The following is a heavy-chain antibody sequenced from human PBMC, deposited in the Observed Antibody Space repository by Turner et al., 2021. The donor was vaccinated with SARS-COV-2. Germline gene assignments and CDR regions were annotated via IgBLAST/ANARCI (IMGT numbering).Heavy chain of an antibody. Sequence: QVQLEQSGAEVKKPGASVTVSCKASGYTFTGYYMHWVRQAPGQGLEWMGWINPNSGGTNYAQKFQGRVTMTRDTSISTAYLELSRLRSDDTAVYYCARGASVTPDRYYYYYFGMDVWGQGTTVTVSS. CDR2: INPNSGGT. D-gene: IGHD4-17*01. J-gene: IGHJ6*02. V-gene: IGHV1-2*02. CDR3: ARGASVTPDRYYYYYFGMDV. CDR1: GYTFTGYY.